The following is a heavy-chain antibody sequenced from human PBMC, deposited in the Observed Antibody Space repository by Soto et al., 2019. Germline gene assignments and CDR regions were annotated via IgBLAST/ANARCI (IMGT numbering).Heavy chain of an antibody. CDR3: TTTFPITIFGVVMTWDDY. D-gene: IGHD3-3*01. J-gene: IGHJ4*02. V-gene: IGHV3-15*07. CDR2: IKSKTDGGTT. CDR1: GFTFSNAW. Sequence: GGSLRLSCAASGFTFSNAWMNWVRQAPGKGLEWVGRIKSKTDGGTTDYAAPVKGRFTISRDDSKNTLYLQMNSLKTEDTAVYYCTTTFPITIFGVVMTWDDYRGQGTLVTGSS.